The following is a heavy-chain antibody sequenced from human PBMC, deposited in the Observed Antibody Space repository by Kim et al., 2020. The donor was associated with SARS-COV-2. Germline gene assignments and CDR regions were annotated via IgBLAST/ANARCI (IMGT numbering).Heavy chain of an antibody. J-gene: IGHJ4*02. CDR3: ASGY. Sequence: GGSLRLSCAASGFTFSSYTMNWVRQAPGKGLEWVSSISNSSNYKYYADSVKGRFTISRDNAKNLLYLQMNSLRADDTAVYYCASGYWGQGTLVTVSS. CDR2: ISNSSNYK. CDR1: GFTFSSYT. V-gene: IGHV3-21*06.